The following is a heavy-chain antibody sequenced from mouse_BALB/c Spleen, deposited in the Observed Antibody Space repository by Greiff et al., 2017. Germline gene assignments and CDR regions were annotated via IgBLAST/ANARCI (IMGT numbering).Heavy chain of an antibody. CDR3: ARRGIPAAWFAY. V-gene: IGHV1-4*01. Sequence: QVQLKESGAELARPGASVKMSCKASGYTFTSYTMHWVKQRPGQGLEWIGYINPSSGYTNYNQKFKDKATLTADKSSSTAYMQLSSLTSEDSAVYYCARRGIPAAWFAYWGQGTMVTVSA. CDR2: INPSSGYT. D-gene: IGHD2-14*01. CDR1: GYTFTSYT. J-gene: IGHJ3*01.